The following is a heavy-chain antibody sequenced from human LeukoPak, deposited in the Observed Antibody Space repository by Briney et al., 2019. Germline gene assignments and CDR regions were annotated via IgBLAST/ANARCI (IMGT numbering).Heavy chain of an antibody. D-gene: IGHD3-22*01. CDR3: ARDESSRDDKNGYQY. Sequence: PSETLSLTCSVSGGSITAYYWSWISQSAAKGLEWLGRIHMSGSTNYKSSLKSRVAMSVDRSKNLLTLELRSATAADTAVYYCARDESSRDDKNGYQYWGQGIMVTVSS. CDR2: IHMSGST. J-gene: IGHJ4*02. CDR1: GGSITAYY. V-gene: IGHV4-4*07.